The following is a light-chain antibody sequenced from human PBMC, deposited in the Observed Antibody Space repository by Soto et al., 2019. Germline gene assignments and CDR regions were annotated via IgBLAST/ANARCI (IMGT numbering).Light chain of an antibody. Sequence: EIFVTQSPPILCVSPGESVTLSCRASQSVISNLAWYQQKLGQAPRLLIYGASTRASGITARFSGSGSGTEFTLTISSLQSEDFALYYCQQYNNWPKITFGQGTRLENK. J-gene: IGKJ5*01. CDR2: GAS. CDR1: QSVISN. V-gene: IGKV3-15*01. CDR3: QQYNNWPKIT.